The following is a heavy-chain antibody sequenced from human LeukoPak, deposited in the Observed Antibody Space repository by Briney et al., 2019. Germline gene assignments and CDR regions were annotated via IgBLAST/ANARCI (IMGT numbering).Heavy chain of an antibody. CDR1: GFTFSSYW. J-gene: IGHJ4*02. D-gene: IGHD1-26*01. CDR2: ISKDGSST. Sequence: GGSLRPSCAASGFTFSSYWMHWVRQAPGKGLVWVSRISKDGSSTYYADSVKGRFTISRDNAKNTLYLQMNSLRAEDTAVNYCARDEVGVGATHDYWGQGTLVTVSS. V-gene: IGHV3-74*01. CDR3: ARDEVGVGATHDY.